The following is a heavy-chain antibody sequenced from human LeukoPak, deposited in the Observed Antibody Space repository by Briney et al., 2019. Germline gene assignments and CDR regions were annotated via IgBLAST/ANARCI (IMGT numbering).Heavy chain of an antibody. CDR3: ARVRSSGEPHLDF. V-gene: IGHV3-21*01. D-gene: IGHD3-10*01. Sequence: GGSLRLSCAASGFTFSSYTMNWVRQAPGKGLEWVSSIRSSGSYIFYADSVKGRFTISRDNAENSLYLQMNSLRAEDTAVYYCARVRSSGEPHLDFWGQGTLVTVSS. J-gene: IGHJ4*02. CDR1: GFTFSSYT. CDR2: IRSSGSYI.